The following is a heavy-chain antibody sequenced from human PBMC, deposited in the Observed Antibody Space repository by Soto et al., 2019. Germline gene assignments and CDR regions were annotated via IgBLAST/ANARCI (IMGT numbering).Heavy chain of an antibody. CDR3: ARGLIYDSSGYYFDY. V-gene: IGHV1-46*01. J-gene: IGHJ4*02. Sequence: GASVKVSCKASGYTFTSYYMHWVRQAPGQGLEWMGIINPSGGSTRYAQKFQGRVTMTRDTSTGTVYMELSSLRSEDTAVYYCARGLIYDSSGYYFDYWGQGTLVTVSS. CDR2: INPSGGST. D-gene: IGHD3-22*01. CDR1: GYTFTSYY.